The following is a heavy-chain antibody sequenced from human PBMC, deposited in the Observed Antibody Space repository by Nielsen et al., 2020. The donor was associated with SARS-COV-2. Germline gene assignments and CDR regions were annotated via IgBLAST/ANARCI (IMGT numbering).Heavy chain of an antibody. J-gene: IGHJ4*02. CDR1: GFTFGDYA. V-gene: IGHV3-23*01. CDR3: AKFTRVSSNWSNFHY. Sequence: GESLKISCTASGFTFGDYAMSWFRQAPGKGLEWVSSISGNGGATNYADSVKARFTISRDNSRNTLYLQMNSLRVEDTAIYYCAKFTRVSSNWSNFHYWGQGTLVTVSS. CDR2: ISGNGGAT. D-gene: IGHD6-13*01.